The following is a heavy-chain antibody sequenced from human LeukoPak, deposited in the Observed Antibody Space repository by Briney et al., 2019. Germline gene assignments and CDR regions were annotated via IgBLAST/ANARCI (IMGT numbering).Heavy chain of an antibody. CDR1: GFAISSKY. J-gene: IGHJ6*02. V-gene: IGHV3-53*01. CDR3: AREGHPYGMDV. Sequence: GGSLRLSCAASGFAISSKYMTWVRQVPGKGLEWVSVTYNGGSTNYADSVKGRFTISRDNSKNTLYLQMNSLRAEDTAVYYCAREGHPYGMDVWGQGTTVTVSS. CDR2: TYNGGST.